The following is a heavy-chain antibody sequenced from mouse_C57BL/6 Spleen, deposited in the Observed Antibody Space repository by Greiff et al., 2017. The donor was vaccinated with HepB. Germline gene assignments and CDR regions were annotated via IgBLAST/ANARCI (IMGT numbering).Heavy chain of an antibody. D-gene: IGHD1-1*01. J-gene: IGHJ4*01. CDR2: IDPSDSYT. CDR3: ASGGETVGYAMYY. CDR1: GYTFTSYW. V-gene: IGHV1-50*01. Sequence: VQLQQPGAELVKPGASVKLSCKASGYTFTSYWMQWVKQRPGQGLEWIGEIDPSDSYTNYNQKFKGKATLTVDTSSSTAYMQLSSLTSEDSAVYYCASGGETVGYAMYYWGQGTSVTVSS.